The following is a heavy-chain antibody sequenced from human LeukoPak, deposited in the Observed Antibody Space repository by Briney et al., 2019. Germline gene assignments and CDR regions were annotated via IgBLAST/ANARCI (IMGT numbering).Heavy chain of an antibody. J-gene: IGHJ5*02. Sequence: PSETLSLTCTVSGGSISSYYWSWIRQPAGKELEWIGRIYNTGSANYNPSLKSRVTMSLDTSRNQISLKLTSVTAADTAVYYCARDVFFRAHNWFDPWGQGTLVTVSS. CDR2: IYNTGSA. V-gene: IGHV4-4*07. CDR3: ARDVFFRAHNWFDP. CDR1: GGSISSYY. D-gene: IGHD2/OR15-2a*01.